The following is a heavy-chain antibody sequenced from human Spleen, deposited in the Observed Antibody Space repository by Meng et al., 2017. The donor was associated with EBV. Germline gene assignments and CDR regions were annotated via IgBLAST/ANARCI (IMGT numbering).Heavy chain of an antibody. V-gene: IGHV1-69*01. D-gene: IGHD3-10*01. Sequence: QVQVVQSGAGVKKPGSSLTVSCKTSGGTFTSDAISWVRQAPGQGLEWMGGLIPMSGAPNYAQKFQGRITITADESTSTHYMDLSSLRSEDTAVYYCASESGRGYTPDYWGQGTLVTVSS. J-gene: IGHJ4*02. CDR1: GGTFTSDA. CDR3: ASESGRGYTPDY. CDR2: LIPMSGAP.